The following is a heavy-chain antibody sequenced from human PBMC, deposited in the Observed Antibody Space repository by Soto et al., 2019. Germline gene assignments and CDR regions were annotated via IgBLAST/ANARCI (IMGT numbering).Heavy chain of an antibody. CDR1: GYSFTSYW. CDR3: ASPIYGDYDYYGMDV. CDR2: IYPGDSDT. Sequence: GESLKISCKGSGYSFTSYWIGWVRQMPGKGLEWMGIIYPGDSDTRYSPSFQGQVTISADKSISTAYLQWSSLKASDTAMYYCASPIYGDYDYYGMDVWGQGTTVTVSS. J-gene: IGHJ6*02. V-gene: IGHV5-51*01. D-gene: IGHD4-17*01.